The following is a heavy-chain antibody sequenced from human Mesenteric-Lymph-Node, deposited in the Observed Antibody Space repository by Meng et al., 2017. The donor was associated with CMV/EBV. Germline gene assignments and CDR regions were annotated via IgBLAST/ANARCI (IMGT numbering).Heavy chain of an antibody. D-gene: IGHD3-3*01. CDR3: ARAPYYDFWSGYRNYYYYYGMDV. J-gene: IGHJ6*02. CDR1: GGSIWNYY. V-gene: IGHV4-59*01. Sequence: GSLRLSCTVSGGSIWNYYWSWIRESPGKGLEWIGYIYYTGITNYNPSLKSRVTVSVDTSKTQFSLKLSSVTAADTAVYYCARAPYYDFWSGYRNYYYYYGMDVWGQGTTVTVSS. CDR2: IYYTGIT.